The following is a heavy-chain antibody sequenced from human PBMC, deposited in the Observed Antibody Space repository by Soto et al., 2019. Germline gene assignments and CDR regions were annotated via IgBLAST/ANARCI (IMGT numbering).Heavy chain of an antibody. CDR1: GFTFSSYG. CDR3: ARDRESSGWSWYFDY. D-gene: IGHD6-19*01. Sequence: QVQLVESGGGVVQPGRSLRLSCAASGFTFSSYGMHWVRQAPGKGLEWVAVIWYDGSNKYYADSVKGRFTISRDNSKNTLYLQMKSLRAEDTAVYYCARDRESSGWSWYFDYWGQGTLVTVSS. J-gene: IGHJ4*02. V-gene: IGHV3-33*01. CDR2: IWYDGSNK.